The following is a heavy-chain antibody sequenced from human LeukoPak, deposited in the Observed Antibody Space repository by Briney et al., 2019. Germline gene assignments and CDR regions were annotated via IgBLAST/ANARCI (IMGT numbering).Heavy chain of an antibody. Sequence: GGSLRLSCAASGFTFSSYGMSWVRQAPGKGLEWVSSITASGGTTYYADSVKGRFTISRDNSKNTLYLQMNSLRAEDTAVFYCAKDRSFGGYSPFDYWGQGTLVTVSS. CDR2: ITASGGTT. CDR3: AKDRSFGGYSPFDY. D-gene: IGHD5-12*01. J-gene: IGHJ4*02. V-gene: IGHV3-23*01. CDR1: GFTFSSYG.